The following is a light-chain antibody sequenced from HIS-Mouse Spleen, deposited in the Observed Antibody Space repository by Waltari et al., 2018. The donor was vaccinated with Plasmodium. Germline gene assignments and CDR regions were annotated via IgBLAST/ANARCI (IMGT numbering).Light chain of an antibody. J-gene: IGLJ2*01. CDR2: KDR. CDR3: QSADSSGTYQV. CDR1: ALPKHY. Sequence: SYELTQPPSVSVSPGQTARITCSGDALPKHYAYWYQQKPGQAPVLVIYKDRERPSGIPGRFCGSSSGTTVTLTISGVQAEDEADYYCQSADSSGTYQVFGGGTKLTVL. V-gene: IGLV3-25*03.